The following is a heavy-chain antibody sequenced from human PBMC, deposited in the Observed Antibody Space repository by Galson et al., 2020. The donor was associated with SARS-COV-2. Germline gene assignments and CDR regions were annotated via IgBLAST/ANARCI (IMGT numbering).Heavy chain of an antibody. Sequence: SETLSLTCTVSGGSISSGGYYWSWIRQHPGKGLEWIGYIYYSGSTYYNPSLKSRVTISVDTSKNQFSLKLSSVTAADTAVYYCAGDHPEVVYGMDVWGQGTTVTVSS. CDR2: IYYSGST. D-gene: IGHD2-2*01. CDR1: GGSISSGGYY. V-gene: IGHV4-31*03. CDR3: AGDHPEVVYGMDV. J-gene: IGHJ6*02.